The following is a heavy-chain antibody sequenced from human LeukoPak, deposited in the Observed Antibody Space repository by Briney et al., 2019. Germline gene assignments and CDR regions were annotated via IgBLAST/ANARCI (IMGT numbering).Heavy chain of an antibody. V-gene: IGHV1-18*01. CDR2: ISAYNGNT. D-gene: IGHD3-3*01. Sequence: ASVKVSCTASGYTFTNYGITWVRQAPGQVLEWMGWISAYNGNTNYAQKLQGRVTMTTDTSTSTAYMELRSLRSDDTAVYYCARDLTIPNAFDIWGQGTMVTVSS. CDR3: ARDLTIPNAFDI. J-gene: IGHJ3*02. CDR1: GYTFTNYG.